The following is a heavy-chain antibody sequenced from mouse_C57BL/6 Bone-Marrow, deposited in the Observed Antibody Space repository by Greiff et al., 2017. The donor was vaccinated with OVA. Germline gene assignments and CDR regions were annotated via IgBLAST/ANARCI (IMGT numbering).Heavy chain of an antibody. D-gene: IGHD1-1*02. CDR3: ARKGWE. CDR2: LSHGDGDT. Sequence: QVQLQQSGPELVQPGASVKISCKASGYAFSSSWMNWVQQRPGKGLEWIGRLSHGDGDTNYNGKFKGKATLTADNSSSTAYMQLSSLTAEDSSVYFGARKGWEWGQGRLVTVSA. CDR1: GYAFSSSW. V-gene: IGHV1-82*01. J-gene: IGHJ3*02.